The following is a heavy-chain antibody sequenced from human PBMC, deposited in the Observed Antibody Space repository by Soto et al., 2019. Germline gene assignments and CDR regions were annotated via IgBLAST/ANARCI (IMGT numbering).Heavy chain of an antibody. J-gene: IGHJ5*02. CDR2: IIPIFGTA. CDR1: GGTFSSYA. D-gene: IGHD2-15*01. V-gene: IGHV1-69*06. Sequence: SVKVSCKASGGTFSSYAISWVRQAPGQGLEWMGGIIPIFGTANYAQKFQGRVTITADKSTSTAYMELSSLRSEDTAVYYCARDNQVGGSWRNWFDPWGQGTPVTVSS. CDR3: ARDNQVGGSWRNWFDP.